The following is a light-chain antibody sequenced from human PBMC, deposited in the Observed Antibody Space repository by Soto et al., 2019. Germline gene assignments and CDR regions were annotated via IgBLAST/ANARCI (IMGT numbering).Light chain of an antibody. CDR3: QQYGSSFT. V-gene: IGKV3-20*01. J-gene: IGKJ3*01. CDR2: GAS. CDR1: QSVSSRY. Sequence: EIVLTQSPGTLSLSPGERATLSCRASQSVSSRYLAWYQQKPGQAPRLLIYGASSRATGNPDRFSGSESGTHFTLTISRLEPEDFAVYYCQQYGSSFTFGPGTKVDIK.